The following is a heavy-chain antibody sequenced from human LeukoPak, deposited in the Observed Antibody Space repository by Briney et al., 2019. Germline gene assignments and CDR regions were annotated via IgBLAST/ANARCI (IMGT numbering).Heavy chain of an antibody. J-gene: IGHJ6*03. D-gene: IGHD2-2*02. CDR3: ARDIGDCSSLSCYNHYYYMDV. CDR1: GGTFSSYA. V-gene: IGHV1-69*13. CDR2: IIPIFGTA. Sequence: GASVKVSCKASGGTFSSYAISWVRQAPGQGLEWMGGIIPIFGTANYAQKFQGRVTITADESTSTAYMELSSLRSEDTAVYYCARDIGDCSSLSCYNHYYYMDVWGKGTTVTVSS.